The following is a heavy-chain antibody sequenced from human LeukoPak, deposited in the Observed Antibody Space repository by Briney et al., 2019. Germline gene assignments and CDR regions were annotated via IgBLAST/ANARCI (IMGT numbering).Heavy chain of an antibody. D-gene: IGHD6-25*01. J-gene: IGHJ4*02. CDR3: ARESGSLGY. CDR1: GFTFSSYG. CDR2: IWYDGSNK. Sequence: GRSLRLSCAASGFTFSSYGMHWVRQAQGKGLEWVAVIWYDGSNKYYADSVKGRFTISRDNSKNTLYLQMNSLRAEDTAVYYCARESGSLGYWGQGTLVTVSS. V-gene: IGHV3-33*01.